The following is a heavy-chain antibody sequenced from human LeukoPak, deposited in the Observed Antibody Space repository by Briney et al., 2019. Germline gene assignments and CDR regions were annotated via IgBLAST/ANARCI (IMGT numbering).Heavy chain of an antibody. J-gene: IGHJ4*02. CDR1: GFTLSSYA. Sequence: GGSLRLSCAASGFTLSSYAISWVRQAPGKGLEWVSAISGSGGSTYYADSVKGRFTISRDNSKNTLYLQMNSLRAEDTAVYYCAKDGQVDWGYLNYWGQGTLVTVSS. D-gene: IGHD3/OR15-3a*01. CDR2: ISGSGGST. CDR3: AKDGQVDWGYLNY. V-gene: IGHV3-23*01.